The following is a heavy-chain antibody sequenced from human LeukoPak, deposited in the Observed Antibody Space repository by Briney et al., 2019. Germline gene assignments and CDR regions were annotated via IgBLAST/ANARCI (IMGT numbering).Heavy chain of an antibody. CDR2: ISNSSSSYI. V-gene: IGHV3-21*01. CDR3: ARDRDSSSWYLAYYFDY. J-gene: IGHJ4*02. CDR1: GFTFSSHS. D-gene: IGHD6-13*01. Sequence: GGSLRLSCAASGFTFSSHSMNWVRQAPGKGLEWVSSISNSSSSYIYYADSVRGRFTISRDNAKNSLYLQMNSLRAEDTAVYYCARDRDSSSWYLAYYFDYWGQGTLVTVSS.